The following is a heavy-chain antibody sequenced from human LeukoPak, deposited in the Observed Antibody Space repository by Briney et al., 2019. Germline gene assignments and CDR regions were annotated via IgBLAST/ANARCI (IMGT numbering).Heavy chain of an antibody. CDR1: GFTFSSYA. CDR2: ISYDGTNK. J-gene: IGHJ4*02. V-gene: IGHV3-30-3*01. Sequence: AGGSLRLSCAASGFTFSSYAMHWVRQAPGKGLEWVAVISYDGTNKYYADSVKGRFTISRDNSKNTLYLQMNSLRAEDTAVYYCARSQDSFHYYDSSGYYYDYWGQGTLVTVSS. CDR3: ARSQDSFHYYDSSGYYYDY. D-gene: IGHD3-22*01.